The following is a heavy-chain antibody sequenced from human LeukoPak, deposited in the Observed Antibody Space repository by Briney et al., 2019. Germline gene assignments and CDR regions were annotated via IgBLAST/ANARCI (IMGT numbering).Heavy chain of an antibody. CDR1: GGSISSGSYY. J-gene: IGHJ3*02. Sequence: SQTLSLTCTVSGGSISSGSYYWSWIRQPAGKGLGWIGRIYTSGSTNYDPSLKSRVTISVDTSKNQFSLKLSSVTAADTAVYYCARVYCSSTSCSDAFDIWGQGTMVTVSS. CDR3: ARVYCSSTSCSDAFDI. CDR2: IYTSGST. V-gene: IGHV4-61*02. D-gene: IGHD2-2*01.